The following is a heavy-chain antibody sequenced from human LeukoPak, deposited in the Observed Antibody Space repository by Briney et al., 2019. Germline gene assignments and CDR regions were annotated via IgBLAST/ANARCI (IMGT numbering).Heavy chain of an antibody. D-gene: IGHD2-2*01. CDR1: GFTFISHC. V-gene: IGHV3-21*01. Sequence: GGSLRLSCAASGFTFISHCMTWVRQAPGKGLEWVSSISISSSYIYYADSVKGRFTISRDNRKNSIYLQMNSLRAEDTAVYYCARGSLGCSSTSCYRVLPFDPWGQGTLVTVSS. J-gene: IGHJ5*02. CDR2: ISISSSYI. CDR3: ARGSLGCSSTSCYRVLPFDP.